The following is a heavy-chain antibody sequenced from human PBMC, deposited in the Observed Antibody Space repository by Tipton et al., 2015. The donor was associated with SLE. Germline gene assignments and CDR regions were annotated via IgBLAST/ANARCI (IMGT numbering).Heavy chain of an antibody. J-gene: IGHJ4*02. CDR1: GFIFEIYE. V-gene: IGHV3-48*03. CDR3: ASALLVSLDY. CDR2: IPSSPSAS. Sequence: GSLRLSCTTSGFIFEIYEMNWVRQAPGKGLEWISYIPSSPSASHYADSVKGRFTISRDNSNNTLFLQMSSLRAEDTAVYFCASALLVSLDYWGQGTLVTVSS. D-gene: IGHD4-23*01.